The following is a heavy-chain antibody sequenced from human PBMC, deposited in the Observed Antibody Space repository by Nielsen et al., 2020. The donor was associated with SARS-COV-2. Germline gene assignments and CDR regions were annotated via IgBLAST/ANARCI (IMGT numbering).Heavy chain of an antibody. Sequence: GESLKISCAASGFTFSSHAMHWVRQAPGKGLEWVAVISYDGSNKYYADSVKGRFTISRDNSKNTLYLQMNSLRAEDTAVYYCAREVRWGATTISPLCYWGQGTLVTVSS. J-gene: IGHJ4*02. CDR3: AREVRWGATTISPLCY. D-gene: IGHD1-26*01. CDR1: GFTFSSHA. V-gene: IGHV3-30-3*01. CDR2: ISYDGSNK.